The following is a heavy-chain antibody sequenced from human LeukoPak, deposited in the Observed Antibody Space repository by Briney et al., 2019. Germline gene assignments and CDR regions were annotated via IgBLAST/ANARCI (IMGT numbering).Heavy chain of an antibody. CDR3: ATYYDSSGDAFDI. D-gene: IGHD3-22*01. CDR1: GSTVSSNY. V-gene: IGHV3-53*04. Sequence: PGGSLRLSCAASGSTVSSNYMSWVRQAPGKGLEWVSVIYSGGSTYYADSVKGRFTISRHNSKNTLYLQMNSLRAEDTAVYYCATYYDSSGDAFDIWGQGTMVTVSS. J-gene: IGHJ3*02. CDR2: IYSGGST.